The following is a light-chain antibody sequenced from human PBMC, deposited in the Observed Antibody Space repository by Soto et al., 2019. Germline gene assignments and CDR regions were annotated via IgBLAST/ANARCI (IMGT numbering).Light chain of an antibody. CDR3: CSFAGGHSYV. Sequence: FMLTQPHSVSESPGKTVTISCTGSSGSIASNYVQWYQQRPGSAPTTVIYEGNKRPSGVSDRFSDSKSGNTASLTISGLQADDEADYYCCSFAGGHSYVFGTGTKVTVL. V-gene: IGLV6-57*02. J-gene: IGLJ1*01. CDR1: SGSIASNY. CDR2: EGN.